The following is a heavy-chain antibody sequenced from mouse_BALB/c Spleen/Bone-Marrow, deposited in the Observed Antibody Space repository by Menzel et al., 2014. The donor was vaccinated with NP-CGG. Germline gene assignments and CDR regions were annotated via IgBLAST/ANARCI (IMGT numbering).Heavy chain of an antibody. Sequence: QVQLQQSGPELVKPGASVKISCRASGYVFSSSWMNWVKQRPGQGLEWIGRIYPGDGNTNYNGKFKGKATLTADTSSSTASMQISSLTSVDSAVYFCARRRTFITSVVDYFDVWGAGTTVTVSS. V-gene: IGHV1-82*01. D-gene: IGHD1-1*02. J-gene: IGHJ1*01. CDR1: GYVFSSSW. CDR2: IYPGDGNT. CDR3: ARRRTFITSVVDYFDV.